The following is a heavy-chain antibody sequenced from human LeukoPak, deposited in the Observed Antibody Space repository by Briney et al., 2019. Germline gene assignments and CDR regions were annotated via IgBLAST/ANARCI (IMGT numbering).Heavy chain of an antibody. CDR3: ASGQLRIAAAGTQGLPTH. V-gene: IGHV1-46*01. Sequence: ASVKVSCKASGYTFTSYYMHWVRQAPGQGLEWMGIINPSGGSTSYAQKFQGRVTMTRDTSTSTVYMELSSLKSEDTAVYYCASGQLRIAAAGTQGLPTHWGQGTLVTVSS. CDR1: GYTFTSYY. J-gene: IGHJ4*02. CDR2: INPSGGST. D-gene: IGHD6-13*01.